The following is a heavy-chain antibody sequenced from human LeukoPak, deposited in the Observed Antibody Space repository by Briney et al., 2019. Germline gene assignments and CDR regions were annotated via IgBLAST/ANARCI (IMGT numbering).Heavy chain of an antibody. CDR3: AKDLSPLYYYDSSGYYRGAFDI. V-gene: IGHV3-30*04. CDR1: GFTFSTYA. D-gene: IGHD3-22*01. Sequence: GGSLRLSCAASGFTFSTYAMHWVRQAPGKGLEWVAVIPYDGSSKYYADSVKGRFTISRDNSKNTLYLQMNSLRAEDTAVYYCAKDLSPLYYYDSSGYYRGAFDIWGQGTMVTVSS. J-gene: IGHJ3*02. CDR2: IPYDGSSK.